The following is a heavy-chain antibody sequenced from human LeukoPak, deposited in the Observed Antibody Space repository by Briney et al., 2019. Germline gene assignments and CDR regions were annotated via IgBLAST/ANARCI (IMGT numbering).Heavy chain of an antibody. J-gene: IGHJ5*02. D-gene: IGHD3-10*01. CDR2: IYPGDSDT. Sequence: GESLKISCKGSGYSFTSYWIGWVRQMPGKGLEWMGIIYPGDSDTRYSPSFQGQVTISADKSISTAYLQWSSLKASDTAMYYCARTGMVRGVTNWFDPWGQGTLVTVSS. V-gene: IGHV5-51*01. CDR3: ARTGMVRGVTNWFDP. CDR1: GYSFTSYW.